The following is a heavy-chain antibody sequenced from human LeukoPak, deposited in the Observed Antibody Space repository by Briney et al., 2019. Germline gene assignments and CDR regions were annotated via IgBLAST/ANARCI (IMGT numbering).Heavy chain of an antibody. D-gene: IGHD7-27*01. CDR3: ARDPYMTTGWGIDY. CDR2: ISGSGNSI. J-gene: IGHJ4*02. CDR1: GFSFSDEY. Sequence: GGSLRLSCAASGFSFSDEYMNWIRQAPGKGLEWVSYISGSGNSICYADSVKGRFTISRDNARNSLYLQMNNLRAEDTAVYYCARDPYMTTGWGIDYWGQGTLVTVSS. V-gene: IGHV3-11*01.